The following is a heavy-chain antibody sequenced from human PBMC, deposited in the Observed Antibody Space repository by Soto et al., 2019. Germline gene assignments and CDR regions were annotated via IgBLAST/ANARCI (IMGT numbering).Heavy chain of an antibody. J-gene: IGHJ4*02. CDR3: ARVRGTAGKRYFDY. CDR2: TYYSGST. D-gene: IGHD6-13*01. Sequence: QVQLPESGPRLVKPSETLSLTCTVSGGSMIAYYWNWMRQPPGKGLQWIGYTYYSGSTTYNPSLKSRVTISVDSSKNQFSLKLDSVTPADTAVYYCARVRGTAGKRYFDYWGPGTLVTVSS. CDR1: GGSMIAYY. V-gene: IGHV4-59*01.